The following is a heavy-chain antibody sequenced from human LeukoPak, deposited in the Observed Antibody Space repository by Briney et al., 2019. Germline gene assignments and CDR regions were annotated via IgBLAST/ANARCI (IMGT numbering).Heavy chain of an antibody. J-gene: IGHJ3*01. V-gene: IGHV3-23*01. Sequence: PGGSLRLSCAASNFAFSTYAMTWVRQAPGKGLEWVSSITGSGAGTSYADSVKGRFTISRDNSKSTLFLQMNSLRAEDTAVYYCTKDSNGDYVGAFDFWGQGTMVTVSS. D-gene: IGHD4-17*01. CDR3: TKDSNGDYVGAFDF. CDR1: NFAFSTYA. CDR2: ITGSGAGT.